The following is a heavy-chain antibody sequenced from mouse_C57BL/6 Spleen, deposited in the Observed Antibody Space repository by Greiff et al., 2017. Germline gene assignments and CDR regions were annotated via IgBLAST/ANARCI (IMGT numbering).Heavy chain of an antibody. V-gene: IGHV5-17*01. J-gene: IGHJ1*03. CDR1: GFTFSDYG. CDR3: ARSGRDYWYFDV. CDR2: ISSGSSTI. Sequence: EVKLVESGGGLVKPGGSLKLSCAASGFTFSDYGMHWVRQAPEKGLEWVAYISSGSSTIYYADKVKGRFTISRDNAKNTLFLQMTSLRSEDTAMYYCARSGRDYWYFDVWGTGTTVTVSS.